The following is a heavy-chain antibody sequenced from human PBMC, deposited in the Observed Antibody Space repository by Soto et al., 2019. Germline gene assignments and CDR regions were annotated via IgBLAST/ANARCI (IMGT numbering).Heavy chain of an antibody. J-gene: IGHJ4*02. CDR1: GGSFSGYY. Sequence: QVQLQQWGAGLLKPSETLSLTCAVYGGSFSGYYWSWIRQPPGKGLERIGEINHSGSTNYNPSLKIRVTISVGTSKNQFSLKLSSVTAADTAVYYCARGCGTSIAARRTFDYWGQGTLVTVSS. D-gene: IGHD6-6*01. CDR3: ARGCGTSIAARRTFDY. CDR2: INHSGST. V-gene: IGHV4-34*01.